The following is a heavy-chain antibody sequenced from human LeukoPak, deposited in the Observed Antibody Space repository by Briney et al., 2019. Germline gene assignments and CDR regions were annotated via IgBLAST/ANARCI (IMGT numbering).Heavy chain of an antibody. J-gene: IGHJ3*02. V-gene: IGHV3-21*01. Sequence: GGSLRLSCAASGFTFSSYSMNWVRQAPGKGLEWVSSISSSGSYIYYADSVKGRFTISRDNAKNSLNLQMNSLRAEDTAVYYCARGTTANEAFGIWGQGTLVTVSS. CDR1: GFTFSSYS. CDR3: ARGTTANEAFGI. CDR2: ISSSGSYI. D-gene: IGHD6-25*01.